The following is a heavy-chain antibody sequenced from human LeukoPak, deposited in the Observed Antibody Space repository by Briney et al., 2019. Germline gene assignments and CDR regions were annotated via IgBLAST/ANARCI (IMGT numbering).Heavy chain of an antibody. CDR3: ARGQRAYYFDY. J-gene: IGHJ4*02. CDR2: IIPIFGTA. V-gene: IGHV1-69*13. Sequence: GASVKVSCKASGGTFSSYAICWVRQAPGQGLEWMGGIIPIFGTANYAQKFQGRVTITADESTSTAYMELSSLRSEDTAVYYCARGQRAYYFDYWGQGTLVTVSS. CDR1: GGTFSSYA.